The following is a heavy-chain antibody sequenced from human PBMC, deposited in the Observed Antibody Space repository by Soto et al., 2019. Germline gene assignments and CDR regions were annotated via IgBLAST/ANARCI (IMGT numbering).Heavy chain of an antibody. CDR1: GGSISSGGYY. CDR2: IHYSGST. D-gene: IGHD3-22*01. CDR3: ARVAHYYDSSGYPGSLDY. J-gene: IGHJ4*02. V-gene: IGHV4-31*03. Sequence: QVQLQESGPGLVKPSQTLSLTCTVSGGSISSGGYYWSWIRQHPGKGLEWIGYIHYSGSTYYNPSLKSRIXIXLDXSKNQFSLKLSSVTAADTAVYYCARVAHYYDSSGYPGSLDYWGQGTLVTVSS.